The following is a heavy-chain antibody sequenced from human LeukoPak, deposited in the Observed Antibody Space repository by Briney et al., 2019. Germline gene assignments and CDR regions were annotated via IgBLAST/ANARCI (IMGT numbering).Heavy chain of an antibody. J-gene: IGHJ4*02. D-gene: IGHD3-16*01. Sequence: PGGSPRLSCAASGFTFNSYWMSWVRQAPGKGLEWVANIKQDESERYYVDSVKGRFTISRDNAKNSLYLQMNSLRAEDTAVYYCARDQGEEFDYWGQGTLVTVSS. CDR3: ARDQGEEFDY. CDR1: GFTFNSYW. CDR2: IKQDESER. V-gene: IGHV3-7*01.